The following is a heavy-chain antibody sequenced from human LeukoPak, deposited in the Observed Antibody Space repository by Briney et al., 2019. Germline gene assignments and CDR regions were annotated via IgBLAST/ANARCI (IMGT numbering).Heavy chain of an antibody. CDR1: GYTFTSYG. CDR2: ISAYNGNT. D-gene: IGHD3-10*01. Sequence: ASVKVSCKASGYTFTSYGISWVRQAPGRGLEWMGWISAYNGNTNYAQKLQGRVTMTTDTPTSTAYMELRSLRSDDTAVYYCARDHPYYYGSGSYYKGNGVDYWGQGTLVTVSS. J-gene: IGHJ4*02. V-gene: IGHV1-18*01. CDR3: ARDHPYYYGSGSYYKGNGVDY.